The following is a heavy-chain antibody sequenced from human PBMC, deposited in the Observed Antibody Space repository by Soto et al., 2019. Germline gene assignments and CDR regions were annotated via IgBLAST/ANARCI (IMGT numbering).Heavy chain of an antibody. CDR3: ARDPIVGATGRKNDAFDI. CDR2: IYYSGST. Sequence: QVQLQESGPGLVKPSQTLSLTCTVSGGSISSGGYYWSWIRQHPGKGLEWIGYIYYSGSTYYNPSLTSRVTISVDTSKNQFYLKLSSVTAADTAVYYCARDPIVGATGRKNDAFDIWGQGTMVTVSS. D-gene: IGHD1-26*01. CDR1: GGSISSGGYY. V-gene: IGHV4-31*03. J-gene: IGHJ3*02.